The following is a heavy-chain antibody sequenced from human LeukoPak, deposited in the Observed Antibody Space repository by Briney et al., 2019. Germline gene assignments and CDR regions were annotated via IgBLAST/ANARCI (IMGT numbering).Heavy chain of an antibody. CDR3: ARDRVPPGAGDY. Sequence: ASVKVSCKASGYTFTSYAMHWVRQAPGQRLEWMGWINAGNGNTKYSQKFQGRVTITRDTSASTAYMELSSLRSEDTAVYYCARDRVPPGAGDYWGQGTLVTVSS. CDR1: GYTFTSYA. J-gene: IGHJ4*02. V-gene: IGHV1-3*01. D-gene: IGHD6-19*01. CDR2: INAGNGNT.